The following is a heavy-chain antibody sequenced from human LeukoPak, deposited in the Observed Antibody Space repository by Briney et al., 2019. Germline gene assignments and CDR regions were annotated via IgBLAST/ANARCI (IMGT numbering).Heavy chain of an antibody. CDR1: GFTFSSYG. Sequence: PGGSLRLSCAASGFTFSSYGMHWVRQAPGKGLEWVAVISYDGSNKYYADSVKGRFTISRDKSKNTLFLRMNSLRTEDTAVYYCARDPGDFWSGYLDSWGQGTLVTVSS. CDR3: ARDPGDFWSGYLDS. CDR2: ISYDGSNK. J-gene: IGHJ5*01. D-gene: IGHD3-3*01. V-gene: IGHV3-30*03.